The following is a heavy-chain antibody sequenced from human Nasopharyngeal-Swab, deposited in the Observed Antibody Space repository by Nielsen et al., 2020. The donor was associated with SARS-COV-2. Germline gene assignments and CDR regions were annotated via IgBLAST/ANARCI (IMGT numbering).Heavy chain of an antibody. J-gene: IGHJ4*02. CDR3: ARVLIGTPAYGSGTIDY. V-gene: IGHV4-34*01. CDR2: INHSGST. D-gene: IGHD3-10*01. Sequence: WIRQPPGKGLEWIGEINHSGSTNYNPSLKSRVTISVDTSKNQFPLKLSSVTAADTAVYYCARVLIGTPAYGSGTIDYWGQGTLVTVSS.